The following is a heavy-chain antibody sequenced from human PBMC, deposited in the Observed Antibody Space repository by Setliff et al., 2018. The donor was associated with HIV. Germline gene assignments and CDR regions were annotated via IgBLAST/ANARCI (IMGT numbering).Heavy chain of an antibody. D-gene: IGHD3-3*01. CDR1: GYTFTNYD. Sequence: ASVKVSCKASGYTFTNYDINWVRQAPGQGLEWRGWMNPNSSNTGYAQKFQGRVTMTRNTSIRTAYIALSSLRSEDTAVYYCARGHLEYNFWAEVLGNWFEPWRQGTLVTVSS. V-gene: IGHV1-8*02. CDR3: ARGHLEYNFWAEVLGNWFEP. CDR2: MNPNSSNT. J-gene: IGHJ5*02.